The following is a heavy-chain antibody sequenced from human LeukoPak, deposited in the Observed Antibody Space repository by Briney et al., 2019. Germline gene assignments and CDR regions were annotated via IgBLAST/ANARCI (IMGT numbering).Heavy chain of an antibody. CDR2: VNSDGTRT. J-gene: IGHJ6*02. CDR1: RFAFNDYW. D-gene: IGHD2-15*01. CDR3: ARDRSRWSIAPDADV. V-gene: IGHV3-74*01. Sequence: GGSLRLSCAASRFAFNDYWMNWVRQVPGKGLMWVARVNSDGTRTTYADPVKGRFTVSRDGAKNTLYLQMNSLRAEDTAVYYCARDRSRWSIAPDADVWGQGTTVTVSS.